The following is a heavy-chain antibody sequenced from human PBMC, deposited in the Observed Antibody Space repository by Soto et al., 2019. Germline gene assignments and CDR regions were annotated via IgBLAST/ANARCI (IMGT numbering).Heavy chain of an antibody. CDR3: AREDGGPAPWFDP. V-gene: IGHV1-69*01. Sequence: QVQLVQSGAEVTTPGSSVKVSCKASGGTFSSYAISWVRQAPGQGLEWMGGIIPIFGTANYAQKFQGRVTITADESTSTAYMELSSLRSEDTAVDYCAREDGGPAPWFDPWGQGTLDTVTS. J-gene: IGHJ5*02. CDR2: IIPIFGTA. CDR1: GGTFSSYA. D-gene: IGHD4-17*01.